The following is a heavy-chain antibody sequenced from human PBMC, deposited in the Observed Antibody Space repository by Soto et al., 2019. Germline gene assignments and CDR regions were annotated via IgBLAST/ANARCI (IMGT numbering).Heavy chain of an antibody. Sequence: GESLKISCKGSGYSFTSYSIGWVRQMPGKGLEWMGIIYPGDSDTRYSPSFQGQVTISADKSISTAYLQWSSLKASDTAMYYCARHGGYFDWLRDDYYYGMDVWGQGTTVTVSS. D-gene: IGHD3-9*01. CDR3: ARHGGYFDWLRDDYYYGMDV. CDR1: GYSFTSYS. CDR2: IYPGDSDT. J-gene: IGHJ6*02. V-gene: IGHV5-51*01.